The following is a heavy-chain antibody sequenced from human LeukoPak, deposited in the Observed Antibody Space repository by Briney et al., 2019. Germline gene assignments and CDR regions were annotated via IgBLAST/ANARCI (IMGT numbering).Heavy chain of an antibody. Sequence: SDPLSLPCTLSGRPNNSSRYYGGSVRQPPAEGVEGIGSIYYCGSTHFTPSLKCRITISVDKSKNQFAQKLSSVTAADAAVYYCARQSLLLPPYWGQGTLVTVSS. CDR1: GRPNNSSRYY. V-gene: IGHV4-39*01. CDR3: ARQSLLLPPY. D-gene: IGHD3-10*01. J-gene: IGHJ4*02. CDR2: IYYCGST.